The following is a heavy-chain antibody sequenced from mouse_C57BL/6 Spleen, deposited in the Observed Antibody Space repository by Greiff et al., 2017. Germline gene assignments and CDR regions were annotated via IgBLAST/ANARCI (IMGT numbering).Heavy chain of an antibody. CDR2: IDPSDSYT. Sequence: QVQLQQPGAELVKPGASVKLSCKASGYTFTSYWMQWVKQRPGQGLEWIGEIDPSDSYTNYNQKFKGKATLTVDTSSSTAYMQLSSLTSEDSAVYYCARSYDYDVGDAMDYWGQGTSVTVSS. J-gene: IGHJ4*01. CDR1: GYTFTSYW. V-gene: IGHV1-50*01. CDR3: ARSYDYDVGDAMDY. D-gene: IGHD2-4*01.